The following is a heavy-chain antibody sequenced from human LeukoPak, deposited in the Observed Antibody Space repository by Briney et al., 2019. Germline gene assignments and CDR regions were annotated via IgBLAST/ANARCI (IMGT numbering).Heavy chain of an antibody. D-gene: IGHD6-13*01. J-gene: IGHJ4*02. Sequence: SETLSLTCAVYGGSFSGYYWSWIRQPPGKGLEWIGEINHSGSTNYNPSLKSRVTISVDTSKNQFSLKLSSVTAADTAVYYCARGRRYSPGFDYWGQGTLVTVSS. CDR1: GGSFSGYY. CDR3: ARGRRYSPGFDY. CDR2: INHSGST. V-gene: IGHV4-34*01.